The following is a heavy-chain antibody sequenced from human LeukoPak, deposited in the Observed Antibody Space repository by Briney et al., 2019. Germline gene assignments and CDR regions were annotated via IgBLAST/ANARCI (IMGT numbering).Heavy chain of an antibody. CDR3: ASENLMDRCFDI. V-gene: IGHV1-69*05. CDR1: GGTFSSYA. D-gene: IGHD2-8*01. J-gene: IGHJ3*02. CDR2: IIPIFGTP. Sequence: ASVKVSCKASGGTFSSYAINWVRQAPGQGPEWMGGIIPIFGTPSYAQKFQGRVRITTDESTSTTYMELSSLRSEDTAVYYCASENLMDRCFDIWGQGTMVTVSS.